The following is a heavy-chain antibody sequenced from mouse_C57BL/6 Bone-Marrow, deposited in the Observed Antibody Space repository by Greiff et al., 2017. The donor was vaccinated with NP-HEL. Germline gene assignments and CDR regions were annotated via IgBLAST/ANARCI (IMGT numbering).Heavy chain of an antibody. J-gene: IGHJ2*01. Sequence: QVQLQQPGAELVKPGASVKLSCKASGYTFTSYWMHWVKQRPGQGLEWIGMIHPNSGSTNYNEKFKSKATLTVDKSSSTAYMQLSSLTSEDSAVYYCASLYDGRDYFDYWGQGTTLTVSS. V-gene: IGHV1-64*01. CDR2: IHPNSGST. CDR1: GYTFTSYW. D-gene: IGHD2-3*01. CDR3: ASLYDGRDYFDY.